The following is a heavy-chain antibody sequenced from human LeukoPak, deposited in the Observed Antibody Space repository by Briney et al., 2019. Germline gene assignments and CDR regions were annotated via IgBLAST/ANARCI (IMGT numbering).Heavy chain of an antibody. Sequence: ASVKVSCKVSGYTLTELSMHWVRQAPGKGLEWMGGFDPEDGETIYAQKFQGRVTMTEDTSTDTAYMELSSLRSEDTAVYYCAILTTWIQLSHFDYWGQGTLVTVSS. J-gene: IGHJ4*02. CDR3: AILTTWIQLSHFDY. CDR1: GYTLTELS. V-gene: IGHV1-24*01. CDR2: FDPEDGET. D-gene: IGHD5-18*01.